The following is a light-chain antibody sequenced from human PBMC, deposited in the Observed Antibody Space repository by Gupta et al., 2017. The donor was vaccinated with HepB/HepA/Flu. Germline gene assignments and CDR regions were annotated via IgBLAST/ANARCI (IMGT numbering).Light chain of an antibody. V-gene: IGKV3-20*01. CDR1: QSVSSSY. CDR3: QQYCSSPQT. CDR2: GAS. J-gene: IGKJ1*01. Sequence: EIVLTQSPGTLSLSPGERATLSCRASQSVSSSYLAWYQQKPGQAPRLLIYGASSRATGIPDRFSGSGSGTEFTLTISRLKPEDFAVYYCQQYCSSPQTFGQGTKLEVK.